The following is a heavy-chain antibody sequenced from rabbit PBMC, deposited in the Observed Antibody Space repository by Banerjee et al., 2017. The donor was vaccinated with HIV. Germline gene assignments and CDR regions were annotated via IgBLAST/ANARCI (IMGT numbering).Heavy chain of an antibody. J-gene: IGHJ4*01. CDR3: ARGGGL. CDR2: IDPVFGSA. CDR1: GFDFTSYY. V-gene: IGHV1S7*01. Sequence: QLRESGGGLVQPGGSLKLSCKASGFDFTSYYMSWVRQAPGKGLEWIGYIDPVFGSAYCASWVNGRFSISRENTQNTVSLQLNSLTAADTAPYFCARGGGLWGPGTLVTVS.